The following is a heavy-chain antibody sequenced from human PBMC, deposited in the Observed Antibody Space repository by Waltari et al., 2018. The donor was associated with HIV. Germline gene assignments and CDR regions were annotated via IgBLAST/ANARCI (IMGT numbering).Heavy chain of an antibody. V-gene: IGHV3-7*01. CDR3: ATSRTFDY. D-gene: IGHD2-2*01. Sequence: EVLLVESGGGLVKPGGSLRLSCTASGFMFPSYWMSWVRQAPGKGLEWVANIKQDGSEKYYVDSVKGRFTIARDNAKNSLYLQMNSLRAEDTAMYYCATSRTFDYWGQGTLVTVSS. CDR2: IKQDGSEK. J-gene: IGHJ4*02. CDR1: GFMFPSYW.